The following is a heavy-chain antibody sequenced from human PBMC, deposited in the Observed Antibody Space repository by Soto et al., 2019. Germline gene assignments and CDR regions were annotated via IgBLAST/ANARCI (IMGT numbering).Heavy chain of an antibody. V-gene: IGHV3-21*01. CDR1: GFTFSSYS. Sequence: PGGSLRLSCAASGFTFSSYSMNWVRQAPGKGLEWVSSISSSSSYIYYADSVKGRFTISRDNAKNSLYLQMNSLRAENTAAYYCARDLKGPYCSSTSCYGIYGMDVWGQGTTVTVSS. J-gene: IGHJ6*02. D-gene: IGHD2-2*01. CDR2: ISSSSSYI. CDR3: ARDLKGPYCSSTSCYGIYGMDV.